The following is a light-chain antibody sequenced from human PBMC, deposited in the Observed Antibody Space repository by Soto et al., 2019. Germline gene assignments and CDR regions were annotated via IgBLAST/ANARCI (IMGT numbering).Light chain of an antibody. V-gene: IGLV2-14*01. CDR3: SSYTSSSTPYV. CDR1: SNDVGGYNY. Sequence: QSALTQPASVSGSPGQSIAISCTGTSNDVGGYNYVSWYQQHPVKAPQLIIYDVTKRPSGVSDRFSGSKSGNTASLTISGLQAEDEADYYCSSYTSSSTPYVFGTGTKLTVL. CDR2: DVT. J-gene: IGLJ1*01.